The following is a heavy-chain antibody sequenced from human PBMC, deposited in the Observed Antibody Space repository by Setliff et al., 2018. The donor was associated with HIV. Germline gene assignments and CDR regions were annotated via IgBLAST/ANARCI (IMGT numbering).Heavy chain of an antibody. CDR3: ARDSGQSFPPAFDI. Sequence: PSETLSLTCAVYGGSFSGYYWSWIRQPPGKGLEWIGEINHSGSTNYNPSLKSRVTISVGTSKNQFSLKLSSVTAADTAVYYCARDSGQSFPPAFDIWGQGTMVTVSS. J-gene: IGHJ3*02. D-gene: IGHD1-26*01. CDR1: GGSFSGYY. V-gene: IGHV4-34*01. CDR2: INHSGST.